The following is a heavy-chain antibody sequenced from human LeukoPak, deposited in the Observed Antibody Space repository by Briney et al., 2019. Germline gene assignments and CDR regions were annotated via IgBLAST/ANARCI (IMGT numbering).Heavy chain of an antibody. Sequence: GGSLRLSCAASGFTFSSYSMNWVRQAPGKGLEWVSSISSSSSYIYYADSVKGRFTISRDNAKNSLYLQMNSLRAEDTAVYYCAKDLSGNYFPNYFDYWGQGTLVTVSS. CDR1: GFTFSSYS. V-gene: IGHV3-21*01. CDR2: ISSSSSYI. J-gene: IGHJ4*02. D-gene: IGHD1-26*01. CDR3: AKDLSGNYFPNYFDY.